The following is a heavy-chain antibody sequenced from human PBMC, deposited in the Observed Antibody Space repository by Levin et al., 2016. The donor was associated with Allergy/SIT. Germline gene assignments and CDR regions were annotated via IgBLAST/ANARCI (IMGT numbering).Heavy chain of an antibody. J-gene: IGHJ6*02. CDR2: SNAVNGNT. V-gene: IGHV1-3*02. Sequence: WVRQAPGQRLEWMGRSNAVNGNTKYSQEFQGRVTIPWDTSASTAYMDLSSLRSEDMAVYYCARGQAVTYFGVVITTYYYYGMDVWGQGTTVTVSS. CDR3: ARGQAVTYFGVVITTYYYYGMDV. D-gene: IGHD3-3*01.